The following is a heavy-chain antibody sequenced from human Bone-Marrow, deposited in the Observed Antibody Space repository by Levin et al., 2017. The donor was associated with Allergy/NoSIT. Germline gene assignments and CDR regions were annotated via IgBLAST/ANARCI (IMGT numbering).Heavy chain of an antibody. D-gene: IGHD5-12*01. J-gene: IGHJ6*02. CDR3: VARSNGLDV. Sequence: GESLKISCAASEFIVSSNYMSWVRQAPGKGLDWVSVIHSRGSAYYADSVKGRFTISRDNSKNTLYLQMNTLRAEDTAVYYCVARSNGLDVWGPGTTVTVSS. CDR2: IHSRGSA. CDR1: EFIVSSNY. V-gene: IGHV3-66*01.